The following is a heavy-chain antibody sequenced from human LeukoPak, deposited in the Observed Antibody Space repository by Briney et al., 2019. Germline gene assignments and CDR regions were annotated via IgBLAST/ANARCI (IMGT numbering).Heavy chain of an antibody. J-gene: IGHJ4*02. V-gene: IGHV1-8*02. Sequence: GASVKVSCKASGYTFTNYDINWVRQATGQGLEWMGWMNPNSGNTGFVQKFQGRVILTRDTSINTAYMGLSSLRSDDTAVYYCVRGNSGSYYLYWGQGTLVTVSS. CDR2: MNPNSGNT. D-gene: IGHD1-26*01. CDR1: GYTFTNYD. CDR3: VRGNSGSYYLY.